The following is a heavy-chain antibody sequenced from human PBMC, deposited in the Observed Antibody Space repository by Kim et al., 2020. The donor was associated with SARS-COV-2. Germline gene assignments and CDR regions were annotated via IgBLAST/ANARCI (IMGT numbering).Heavy chain of an antibody. CDR3: ARMTYYYDSSGYYHGDSYYYGMDV. J-gene: IGHJ6*02. V-gene: IGHV2-70*11. CDR1: GFSLSTSGMC. Sequence: SGPTLVNPTQTLTLTCTFSGFSLSTSGMCVSWIRQPPGKALEWLARIDWDDDKYYSTSLKTRLTISKDTSKNQVVLTMTNMDPVDTATYYCARMTYYYDSSGYYHGDSYYYGMDVWGQGTTVTVSS. CDR2: IDWDDDK. D-gene: IGHD3-22*01.